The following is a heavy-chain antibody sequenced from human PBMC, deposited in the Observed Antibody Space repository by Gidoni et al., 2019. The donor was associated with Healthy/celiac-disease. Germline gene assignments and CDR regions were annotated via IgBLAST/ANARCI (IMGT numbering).Heavy chain of an antibody. V-gene: IGHV3-21*01. J-gene: IGHJ6*02. CDR1: GFPFSSNS. D-gene: IGHD4-4*01. Sequence: EVQLVESGGGLVKPGGSLRLSCAASGFPFSSNSMNWVRQAPGKGLECVSSISSSSSYIYYADSVKGRFTISRDNAKNSLYLQMNSLRAEDTAVYYCARGPIYSNPRGYYYGMDVWGQGTTVTVSS. CDR3: ARGPIYSNPRGYYYGMDV. CDR2: ISSSSSYI.